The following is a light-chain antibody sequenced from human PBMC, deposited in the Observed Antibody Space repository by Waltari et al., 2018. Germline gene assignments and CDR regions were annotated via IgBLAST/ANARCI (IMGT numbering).Light chain of an antibody. CDR3: QAWDNSKGV. Sequence: SYEVTQPPSVSVSPGQTVSITCSGDKMGDNYVTWYQQKPGQSPVLVIFQNNKRPSGIPERFSGSNSGNTATLTISGTQTIDEADYYCQAWDNSKGVFGPGTQVTV. V-gene: IGLV3-1*01. CDR1: KMGDNY. J-gene: IGLJ1*01. CDR2: QNN.